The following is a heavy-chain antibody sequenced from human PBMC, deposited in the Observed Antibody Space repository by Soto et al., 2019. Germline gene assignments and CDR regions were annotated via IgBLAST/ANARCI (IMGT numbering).Heavy chain of an antibody. V-gene: IGHV4-59*01. CDR1: VVSIDNYY. D-gene: IGHD3-16*01. CDR2: IYHSGRS. CDR3: DKGGINGRRAWLDP. J-gene: IGHJ5*02. Sequence: SETXSLTWTVAVVSIDNYYLRWVRNTPGKGLEWIANIYHSGRSNYNPSLKSRVIISVDTPNNQFSLTLTSVTAADTDVYYCDKGGINGRRAWLDPWGQGPPVTVSS.